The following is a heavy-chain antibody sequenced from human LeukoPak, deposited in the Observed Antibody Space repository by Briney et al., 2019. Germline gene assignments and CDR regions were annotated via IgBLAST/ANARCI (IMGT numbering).Heavy chain of an antibody. D-gene: IGHD3-22*01. J-gene: IGHJ6*03. CDR3: ARGHGYYYYYMDV. Sequence: SETLSLTCTVSGGSISSYYWTWIRQPPGKGLEWIGYIDDSGSTNYHPALQSRVTISVDTSKNHFSLKLTSVTAADAAIYYCARGHGYYYYYMDVWGTGTTVTIS. CDR2: IDDSGST. V-gene: IGHV4-59*01. CDR1: GGSISSYY.